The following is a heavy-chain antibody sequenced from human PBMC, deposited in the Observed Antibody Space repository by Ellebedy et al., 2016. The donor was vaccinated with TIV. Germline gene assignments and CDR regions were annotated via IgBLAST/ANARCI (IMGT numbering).Heavy chain of an antibody. J-gene: IGHJ3*02. CDR2: IDPSDSYT. V-gene: IGHV5-10-1*01. CDR3: ARPYYDSHFDI. CDR1: GYSFTSYW. D-gene: IGHD3-22*01. Sequence: GGSLRLXCKGSGYSFTSYWISWVRQMPGKGLEWMGRIDPSDSYTNYSPSFQGHVTISADKSISTAYLQWSSLKASDTAMYYCARPYYDSHFDIWGQGTMVTVSS.